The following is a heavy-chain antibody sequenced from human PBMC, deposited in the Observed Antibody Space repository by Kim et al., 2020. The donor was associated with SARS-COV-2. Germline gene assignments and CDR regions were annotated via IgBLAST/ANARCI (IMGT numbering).Heavy chain of an antibody. Sequence: GGSLRLSCAVSGFTVSSNYMSWVRQAPGKGLEWVSVIYSDGSTYYADSVKGRFSISRDNSKNTLYLQMNSLRAEDTAVYYCARDLVGSGNYYHGMDVWG. D-gene: IGHD3-10*01. CDR3: ARDLVGSGNYYHGMDV. J-gene: IGHJ6*02. CDR1: GFTVSSNY. V-gene: IGHV3-66*01. CDR2: IYSDGST.